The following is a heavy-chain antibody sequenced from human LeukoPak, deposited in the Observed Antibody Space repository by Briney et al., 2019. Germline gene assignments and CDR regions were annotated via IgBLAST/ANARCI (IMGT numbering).Heavy chain of an antibody. J-gene: IGHJ4*02. V-gene: IGHV4-39*01. CDR1: GGSISSGSYY. Sequence: SQTLSLTCTVSGGSISSGSYYWGWIRQPPGKGLEWIGSVYYSGSTYYKPSLKSRVTTSVDTSKNQISLNLSSVTAADTAVYYCARHHHYGSGSFSYWGQGTLVTVSS. CDR3: ARHHHYGSGSFSY. D-gene: IGHD3-10*01. CDR2: VYYSGST.